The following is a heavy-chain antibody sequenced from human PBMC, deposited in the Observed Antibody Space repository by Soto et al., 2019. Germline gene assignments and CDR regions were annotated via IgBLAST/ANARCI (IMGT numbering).Heavy chain of an antibody. CDR2: INAGNGDT. CDR3: AKASDRFDP. CDR1: GYTFTSYA. V-gene: IGHV1-3*01. J-gene: IGHJ5*02. Sequence: GASVKVSCKASGYTFTSYAIHWVRQAPGQRLEWMGWINAGNGDTKSSQKFQGRVTITRDTSASTAYMELSSLRSEDTAVYYCAKASDRFDPWGQGTLVTVSS.